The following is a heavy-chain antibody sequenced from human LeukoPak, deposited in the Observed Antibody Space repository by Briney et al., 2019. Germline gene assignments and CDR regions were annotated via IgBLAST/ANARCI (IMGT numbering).Heavy chain of an antibody. Sequence: NPGGSLRLSCAASGFTFSSYSMNWVRQAPGKGLGWVSSISSSSSCIYYADSVKGRFTISRDNAKNSLYLQMNSLRAEDTAVYYCARDQDAYSNNALDYWGQGTLVTVSS. J-gene: IGHJ4*02. D-gene: IGHD4-11*01. CDR1: GFTFSSYS. V-gene: IGHV3-21*01. CDR3: ARDQDAYSNNALDY. CDR2: ISSSSSCI.